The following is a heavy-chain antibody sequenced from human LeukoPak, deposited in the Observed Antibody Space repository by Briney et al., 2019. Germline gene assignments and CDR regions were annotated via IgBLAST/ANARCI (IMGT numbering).Heavy chain of an antibody. Sequence: PSHPHTLPCAISGDSVSSNSAAWHWSRQSPARGLERQVRTYYRTQRYNDYAVSVKRRMTTNPDTSKNQFSLQLNSVTPEDTAVYYCASQVFVAGTAVEHYPFDYWGQGTLVTVSS. CDR3: ASQVFVAGTAVEHYPFDY. J-gene: IGHJ4*02. CDR1: GDSVSSNSAA. V-gene: IGHV6-1*01. CDR2: TYYRTQRYN. D-gene: IGHD6-19*01.